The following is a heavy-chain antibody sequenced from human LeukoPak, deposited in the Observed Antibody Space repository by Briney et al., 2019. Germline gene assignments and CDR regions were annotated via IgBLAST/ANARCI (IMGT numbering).Heavy chain of an antibody. CDR3: ARKMIETRYYYYYYMDV. D-gene: IGHD3-16*01. CDR1: GFTFSSYG. Sequence: GGTLRLSCAASGFTFSSYGMSWVRQAPGKGLEWVSAISGSGGSTYYADSVKGRFTISRDNAKNSLYLQMNSLRAEDTALYYCARKMIETRYYYYYYMDVWGKGTTVTVSS. J-gene: IGHJ6*03. CDR2: ISGSGGST. V-gene: IGHV3-23*01.